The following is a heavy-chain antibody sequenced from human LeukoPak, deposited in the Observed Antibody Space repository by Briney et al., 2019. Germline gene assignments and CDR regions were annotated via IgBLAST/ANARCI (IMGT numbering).Heavy chain of an antibody. CDR3: AGRPHGDHPFFDY. J-gene: IGHJ4*02. CDR2: IYSGGNT. V-gene: IGHV3-53*01. CDR1: GFTFSSYA. D-gene: IGHD4-17*01. Sequence: GGSLRLSCAASGFTFSSYAMSWVRQAPGKGLEWVSLIYSGGNTYYADSVKGRFTISRDNSKNTLYLQMNSLRAEDTAVYFCAGRPHGDHPFFDYWGQGTLVSVSS.